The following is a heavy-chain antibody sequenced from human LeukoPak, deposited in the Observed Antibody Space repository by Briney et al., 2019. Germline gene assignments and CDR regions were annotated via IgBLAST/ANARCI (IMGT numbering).Heavy chain of an antibody. CDR3: ARGRRELRSCLFDY. J-gene: IGHJ4*02. CDR2: INHSGST. V-gene: IGHV4-34*01. Sequence: SETLSLTCGVYGGSFSGYYWSWIRQPPGKGLEWIGEINHSGSTNYNPSLKSRVTTSVDTSKNQFSLKLSSVTAADTAVYYCARGRRELRSCLFDYWGQGTLVTVSS. D-gene: IGHD1-26*01. CDR1: GGSFSGYY.